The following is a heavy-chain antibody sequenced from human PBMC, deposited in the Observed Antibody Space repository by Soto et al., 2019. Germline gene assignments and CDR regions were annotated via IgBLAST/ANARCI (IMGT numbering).Heavy chain of an antibody. J-gene: IGHJ5*02. CDR1: GFTFSSYA. CDR2: ISSNGGST. V-gene: IGHV3-64D*06. CDR3: VKEYIVVVPWYWFDP. Sequence: SLRLSCSASGFTFSSYAMHWVRQAPGKGLEYVSAISSNGGSTYYADSVKGRFTISRDNSKNTLYLQMSSLRAEDTAVYYCVKEYIVVVPWYWFDPWGQGTLVTVS. D-gene: IGHD2-2*01.